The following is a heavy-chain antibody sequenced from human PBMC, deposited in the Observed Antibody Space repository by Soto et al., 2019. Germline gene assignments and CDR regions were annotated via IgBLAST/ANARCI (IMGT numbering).Heavy chain of an antibody. V-gene: IGHV4-4*02. CDR2: IFHTGST. J-gene: IGHJ4*02. CDR1: SGSISNNKW. D-gene: IGHD3-9*01. CDR3: ATYYDILTGYTFDS. Sequence: SETLSLTCAVSSGSISNNKWWSWVRQPPGKGLEWIGEIFHTGSTNYNPSLKSRLTISIDKSKNQFSLKLTSVTAADTAVYYCATYYDILTGYTFDSWGLGTLVTVS.